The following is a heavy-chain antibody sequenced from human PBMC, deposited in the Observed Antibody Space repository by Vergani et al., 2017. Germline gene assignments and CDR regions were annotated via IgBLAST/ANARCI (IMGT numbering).Heavy chain of an antibody. Sequence: QVQLQQWGAGLLKPSETLSLTCAVYGGSFSGYYWSWIRQPPGKGLEWIGEINHSGSTNYNPSLKSRVTISVDTSKNQFSLKLSSVTAADTAVYYCAKDRGPVLELSENYYYYYGMDVWGQGTTVTVSS. V-gene: IGHV4-34*01. CDR3: AKDRGPVLELSENYYYYYGMDV. CDR2: INHSGST. D-gene: IGHD1-7*01. J-gene: IGHJ6*02. CDR1: GGSFSGYY.